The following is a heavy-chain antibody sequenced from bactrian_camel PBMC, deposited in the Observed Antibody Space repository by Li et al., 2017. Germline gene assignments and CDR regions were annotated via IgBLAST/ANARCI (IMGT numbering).Heavy chain of an antibody. V-gene: IGHV3S1*01. Sequence: HVQLVESGGGLVQPGGSLRLSCAASGFAFSNHWMSWVRQAPGKGLEWVSSIYTGGGSTYYADFVKGRFTISRDNAKNTVYLQLNSLKTEDTAMYYCAKDSWYDNSWHLLYWGQGTQVTVS. CDR1: GFAFSNHW. J-gene: IGHJ4*01. CDR3: AKDSWYDNSWHLLY. D-gene: IGHD6*01. CDR2: IYTGGGST.